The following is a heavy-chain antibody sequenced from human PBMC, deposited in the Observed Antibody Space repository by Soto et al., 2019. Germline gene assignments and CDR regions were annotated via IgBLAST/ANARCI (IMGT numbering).Heavy chain of an antibody. J-gene: IGHJ6*03. D-gene: IGHD5-12*01. V-gene: IGHV1-18*01. CDR1: GYTFTSYG. Sequence: ASVKVSCKASGYTFTSYGISWVRQAPGQGLEWMGWISAYNGNTNYAQKHQGRVTMTTDTSTSTAYMELRSLRSDDKAVYYCARDVSGLGYSGYDILLSGSYYMDVWGKGTTVTV. CDR2: ISAYNGNT. CDR3: ARDVSGLGYSGYDILLSGSYYMDV.